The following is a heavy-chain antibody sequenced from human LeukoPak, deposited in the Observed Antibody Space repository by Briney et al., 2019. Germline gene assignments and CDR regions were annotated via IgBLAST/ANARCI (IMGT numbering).Heavy chain of an antibody. CDR3: AKDMGYCSSATCYGLDY. CDR1: GFTFSSYA. CDR2: VSGGGGTT. Sequence: GGSLRLSCAASGFTFSSYAMSWVRQAPGKGLEWVSTVSGGGGTTYYADSVKGRFTISRDNSKNTPFLQMNSLRAEDTAIYYCAKDMGYCSSATCYGLDYWGQGTLVTVSS. V-gene: IGHV3-23*01. D-gene: IGHD2-2*01. J-gene: IGHJ4*02.